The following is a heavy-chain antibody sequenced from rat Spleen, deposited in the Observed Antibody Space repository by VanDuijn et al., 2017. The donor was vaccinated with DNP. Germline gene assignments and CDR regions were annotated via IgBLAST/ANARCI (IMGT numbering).Heavy chain of an antibody. J-gene: IGHJ2*01. CDR1: GFTFSNYG. D-gene: IGHD1-12*03. CDR3: ARSWGDDGYPPCAY. V-gene: IGHV5S14*01. CDR2: ISTGGDDT. Sequence: EVQLVESGGGPVQPGRSLKLSCVASGFTFSNYGMAWVRQTPTKGLEWVASISTGGDDTYYRDSVKGRFTISRDNAKNTQYLQMDRLRSEDTASYDWARSWGDDGYPPCAYWGQGVMVTVSS.